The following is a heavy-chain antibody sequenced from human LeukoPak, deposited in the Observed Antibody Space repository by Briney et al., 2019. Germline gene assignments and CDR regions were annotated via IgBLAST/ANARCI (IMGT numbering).Heavy chain of an antibody. Sequence: PSETLSLTCAVYGGSFSGYYWSWIRQPPGKGLEWIGEINHSGSTNYNPSLKSRVTISVDTSKNQFSLKLSSVTAADTAVYYCARFWSGVDYLDYWGQGTLVTVSS. CDR2: INHSGST. V-gene: IGHV4-34*01. D-gene: IGHD2-8*01. CDR3: ARFWSGVDYLDY. CDR1: GGSFSGYY. J-gene: IGHJ4*02.